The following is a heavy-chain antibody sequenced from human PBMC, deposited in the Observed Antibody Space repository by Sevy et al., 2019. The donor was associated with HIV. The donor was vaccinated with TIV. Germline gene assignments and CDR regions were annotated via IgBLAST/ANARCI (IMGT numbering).Heavy chain of an antibody. J-gene: IGHJ1*01. Sequence: GGSLRLSCAASGFTFSSYSMNWVRQAPGKGLEWVSSISSSSSYIYYADSVKGRFTISRDNAKNSLYLQMNSLRAEDTAVYYCARDRHYYDILTGDEYFQHWGQGTLVTVSS. CDR2: ISSSSSYI. CDR1: GFTFSSYS. D-gene: IGHD3-9*01. V-gene: IGHV3-21*01. CDR3: ARDRHYYDILTGDEYFQH.